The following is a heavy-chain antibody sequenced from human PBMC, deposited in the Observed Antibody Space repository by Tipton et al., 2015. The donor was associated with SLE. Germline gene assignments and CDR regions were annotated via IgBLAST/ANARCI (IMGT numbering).Heavy chain of an antibody. CDR1: GFTFSSYS. Sequence: GSLRLSCAASGFTFSSYSMNWVRQAPGKGLEWVSYISSSSSTIYYADSVKGRFTISRDNAKNSLYLQMNSPRAEDTAVYYCARGWGGDAFDIWGQGTMVTVSS. CDR2: ISSSSSTI. CDR3: ARGWGGDAFDI. V-gene: IGHV3-48*01. J-gene: IGHJ3*02. D-gene: IGHD3-10*01.